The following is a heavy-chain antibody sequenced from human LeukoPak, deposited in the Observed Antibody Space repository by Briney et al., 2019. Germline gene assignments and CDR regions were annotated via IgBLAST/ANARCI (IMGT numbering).Heavy chain of an antibody. D-gene: IGHD4-23*01. CDR1: GFTFSSHR. CDR2: ISSNGGST. Sequence: GGSLRLSCVASGFTFSSHRMSWVRQAPGKGLEYVSAISSNGGSTYYANSVKGRFTISRDNSKNTLYLQMGSLRAEDMAVYYCARGGVVTRFDYWGQGTLVTVSS. CDR3: ARGGVVTRFDY. V-gene: IGHV3-64*01. J-gene: IGHJ4*02.